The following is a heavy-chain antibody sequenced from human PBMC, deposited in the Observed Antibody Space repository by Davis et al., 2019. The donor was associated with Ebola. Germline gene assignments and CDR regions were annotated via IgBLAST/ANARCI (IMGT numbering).Heavy chain of an antibody. Sequence: SETLSLTCAVSGGSISSSNWWSWVRQPPGKGLEWIGEIYHSGSTNYNPSLKSRVTISVDKSKNQFSLKLSSVTAADTAVYYCARVHWYSSSSLGALYSWGQGTLVTVSS. CDR3: ARVHWYSSSSLGALYS. D-gene: IGHD6-6*01. CDR1: GGSISSSNW. J-gene: IGHJ4*02. V-gene: IGHV4-4*02. CDR2: IYHSGST.